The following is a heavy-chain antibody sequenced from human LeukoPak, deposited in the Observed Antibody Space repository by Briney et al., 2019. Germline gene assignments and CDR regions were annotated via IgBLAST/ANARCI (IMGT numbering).Heavy chain of an antibody. CDR2: ISSSNSYI. D-gene: IGHD6-19*01. CDR3: ARDQGLLVVAGRFGY. J-gene: IGHJ4*02. V-gene: IGHV3-21*03. CDR1: GFIFSSYS. Sequence: KAGGSLRLSCAASGFIFSSYSTNWVRQAPGKGLEWVSSISSSNSYIYNADSVKGRFTISRDNAKNSLYLQMNSLRAEDTAVYYCARDQGLLVVAGRFGYWGQGTLVTVSS.